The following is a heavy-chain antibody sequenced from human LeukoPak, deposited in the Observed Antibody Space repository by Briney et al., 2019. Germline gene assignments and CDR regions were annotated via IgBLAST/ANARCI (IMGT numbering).Heavy chain of an antibody. D-gene: IGHD3-3*01. Sequence: SVKVSCKASGGTFSSYAISWVRQAPGQGLEWMGGIIPIFGTANYAQKFQGRVTITADESTSTAYMELSSLRSEDTAVYYCARGLHYDFWSGYFSPINYYYMDVWGKGTAVTVSS. CDR1: GGTFSSYA. V-gene: IGHV1-69*13. CDR3: ARGLHYDFWSGYFSPINYYYMDV. J-gene: IGHJ6*03. CDR2: IIPIFGTA.